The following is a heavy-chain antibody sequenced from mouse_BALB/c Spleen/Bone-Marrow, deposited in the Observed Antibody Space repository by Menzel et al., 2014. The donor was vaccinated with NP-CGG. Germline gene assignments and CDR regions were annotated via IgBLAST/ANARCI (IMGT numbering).Heavy chain of an antibody. CDR3: ARLGYYGGFAY. CDR2: INPDSSTI. D-gene: IGHD2-3*01. Sequence: AAEAVDFSIYWMSWVRQAPGKGLEWIGEINPDSSTINYTPSLKDKFIISRDNAKKTLYLQMSKVRSEDTALYYCARLGYYGGFAYWGQGTLVTVSA. CDR1: AVDFSIYW. J-gene: IGHJ3*01. V-gene: IGHV4-1*02.